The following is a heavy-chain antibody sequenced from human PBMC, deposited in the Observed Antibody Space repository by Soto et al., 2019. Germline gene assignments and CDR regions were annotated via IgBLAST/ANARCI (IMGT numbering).Heavy chain of an antibody. Sequence: QVQLQESGPGLVKHSETLSLTCTVSGGSISSYYWSWIRQPPGKGLEWIGYICYSGSTNYNPSLKSRVTLTVDMSKNQFSLKLSSVTAADTAVYYCARVWGGAFDIWGQGTMVTVSS. D-gene: IGHD3-10*01. CDR3: ARVWGGAFDI. CDR2: ICYSGST. V-gene: IGHV4-59*01. CDR1: GGSISSYY. J-gene: IGHJ3*02.